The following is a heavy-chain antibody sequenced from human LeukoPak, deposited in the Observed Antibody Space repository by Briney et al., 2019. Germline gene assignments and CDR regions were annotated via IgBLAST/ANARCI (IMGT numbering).Heavy chain of an antibody. Sequence: SVKVSCKASGGTFSSYAISWVRQAPGQGLEWMGGIIPIFGTANYAQKFQGRVTITADKSTSTAYMELSSLRSEDTAVYYCARSIHCSSTSCYFDWYFDLWGRGTLVTVSS. CDR3: ARSIHCSSTSCYFDWYFDL. J-gene: IGHJ2*01. D-gene: IGHD2-2*01. CDR2: IIPIFGTA. V-gene: IGHV1-69*06. CDR1: GGTFSSYA.